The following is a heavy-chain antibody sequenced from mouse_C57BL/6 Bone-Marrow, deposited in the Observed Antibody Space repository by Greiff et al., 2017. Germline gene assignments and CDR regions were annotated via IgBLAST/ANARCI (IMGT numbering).Heavy chain of an antibody. CDR2: ISSGSSTI. CDR1: GFTFSDYG. D-gene: IGHD2-13*01. CDR3: ARGDYADGGAWFAY. J-gene: IGHJ3*01. V-gene: IGHV5-17*01. Sequence: EVMLVESGGGLVKPGGSLKLSCAASGFTFSDYGMHWVRQAPEKGLKWVAYISSGSSTIYYTDTVKGRFTISRANAKNTLFLQMTSLRSEDTAMYYCARGDYADGGAWFAYWGKGTLVTVSA.